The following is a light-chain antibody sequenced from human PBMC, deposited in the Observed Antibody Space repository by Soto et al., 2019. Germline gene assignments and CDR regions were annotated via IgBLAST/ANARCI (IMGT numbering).Light chain of an antibody. CDR1: QSVSNN. J-gene: IGKJ4*01. V-gene: IGKV3-15*01. CDR2: DAS. Sequence: EIGMTQSPATLSVSPGGGATLSCRASQSVSNNLAWYQQKPGQAPRLLIYDASTRATGIQARFSGSGSGAEFTLSISSLQSEDFAVYFCHQNSNCPFTFGGGTKVEIK. CDR3: HQNSNCPFT.